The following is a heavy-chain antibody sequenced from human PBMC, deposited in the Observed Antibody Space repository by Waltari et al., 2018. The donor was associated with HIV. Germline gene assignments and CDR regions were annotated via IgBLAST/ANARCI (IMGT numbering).Heavy chain of an antibody. CDR1: RYTFTGYY. V-gene: IGHV1-2*02. J-gene: IGHJ6*02. CDR2: INPNSGGT. CDR3: ARSITMIVVLIAWGYGMDV. D-gene: IGHD3-22*01. Sequence: QVQLVQSGAEAKKPGTSVKVSCKASRYTFTGYYMHWARQAPGQGLEWMGWINPNSGGTKYAQKFQDRVTMTRDTSISTAYMELSRLRSDDTAVYYCARSITMIVVLIAWGYGMDVWGQGTTVTVSS.